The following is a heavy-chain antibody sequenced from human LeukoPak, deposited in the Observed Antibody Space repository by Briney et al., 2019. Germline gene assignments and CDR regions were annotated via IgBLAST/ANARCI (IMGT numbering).Heavy chain of an antibody. V-gene: IGHV1-2*06. CDR3: ASPAKEGDYYDTSGYDS. CDR2: INPNSGGT. Sequence: ASVKVSCKASGYNFIAYYIHWVRQAPGQGLEWMGRINPNSGGTNYAQKFQGRVTMTRDTSITTAYMEPSRLRSDDTAVYYCASPAKEGDYYDTSGYDSWGQGTLVTVSS. CDR1: GYNFIAYY. J-gene: IGHJ4*02. D-gene: IGHD3-22*01.